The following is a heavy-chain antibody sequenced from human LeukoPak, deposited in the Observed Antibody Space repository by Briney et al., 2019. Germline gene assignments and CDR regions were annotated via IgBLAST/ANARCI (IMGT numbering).Heavy chain of an antibody. Sequence: PSETLSLTCTVSGGPISSSSYYWGRIRQPPGKGLEWIGCIYYSGSTYYNPSLKSRVTISVDTSKNQFSLKLSSVTAADTAVYYCARCPTYYYDSSGYSFDYWGQGTLVTVSS. CDR3: ARCPTYYYDSSGYSFDY. CDR2: IYYSGST. V-gene: IGHV4-39*01. J-gene: IGHJ4*02. D-gene: IGHD3-22*01. CDR1: GGPISSSSYY.